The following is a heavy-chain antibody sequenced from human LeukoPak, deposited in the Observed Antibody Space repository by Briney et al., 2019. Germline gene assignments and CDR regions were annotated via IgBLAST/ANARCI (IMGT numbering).Heavy chain of an antibody. Sequence: GGSLRLSCAAPGFTFSSYGMHWVRQAPGKGLEWVAFIRYDRSNKYYADSVKGRFTISRDNSKNTLYLQMNSLRAEDTAVYYCAKDVGYCSGGSCYYFDYWGQGTLVTVSS. V-gene: IGHV3-30*02. CDR2: IRYDRSNK. J-gene: IGHJ4*02. CDR3: AKDVGYCSGGSCYYFDY. D-gene: IGHD2-15*01. CDR1: GFTFSSYG.